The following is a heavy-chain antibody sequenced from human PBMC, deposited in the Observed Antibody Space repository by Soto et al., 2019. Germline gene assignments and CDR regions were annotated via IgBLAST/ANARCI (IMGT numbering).Heavy chain of an antibody. D-gene: IGHD4-17*01. CDR2: IYYSGNT. V-gene: IGHV4-59*01. J-gene: IGHJ4*02. Sequence: QVQLQESGPGLVKPSETLSLTCTVSGGSLSTYYWSWIRQPPGKGLEWIGYIYYSGNTNYNPSLKRRVTISVDTSKNQFSLKLSSVTAADTAVYYCARVLGVTTYDYWGQGTVVTVSS. CDR1: GGSLSTYY. CDR3: ARVLGVTTYDY.